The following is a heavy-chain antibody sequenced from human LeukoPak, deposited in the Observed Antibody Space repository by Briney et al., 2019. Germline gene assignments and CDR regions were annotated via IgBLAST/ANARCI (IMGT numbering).Heavy chain of an antibody. Sequence: GGSLRLSCAASGFTFSSYSMNWVRQAPGKGLEWGAFIRYDGTNKYSADSVKGRFTISRDNSKNTLYLQMNSLRPEDTAVYYCAKDRVGRWLQSTRPFVDYWGQGTLVTVSS. V-gene: IGHV3-30*02. CDR1: GFTFSSYS. CDR3: AKDRVGRWLQSTRPFVDY. D-gene: IGHD5-24*01. J-gene: IGHJ4*02. CDR2: IRYDGTNK.